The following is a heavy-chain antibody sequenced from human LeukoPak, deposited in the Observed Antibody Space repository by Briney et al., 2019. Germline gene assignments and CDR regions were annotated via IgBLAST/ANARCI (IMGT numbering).Heavy chain of an antibody. CDR1: GFTFSSYE. CDR3: ANWGCSGGSCYPFDY. Sequence: GGSLRLSCAASGFTFSSYEMNWVRQAPGKGLEWVSYISSSGSTTYYADSVKGRFTISRDNSKNTLYLQMNSLRAEDTAVYYCANWGCSGGSCYPFDYWGQGTLVTVSS. D-gene: IGHD2-15*01. J-gene: IGHJ4*02. V-gene: IGHV3-48*03. CDR2: ISSSGSTT.